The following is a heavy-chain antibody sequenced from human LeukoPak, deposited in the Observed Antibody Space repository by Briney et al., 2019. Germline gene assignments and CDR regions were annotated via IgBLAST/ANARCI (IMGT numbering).Heavy chain of an antibody. V-gene: IGHV1-18*01. CDR3: ARVYYYDSSGSLFDY. CDR1: GYTFTSYG. D-gene: IGHD3-22*01. J-gene: IGHJ4*02. CDR2: ISAYNGNT. Sequence: AASVKVSCKASGYTFTSYGISWVRQAPGQGLEWMGWISAYNGNTNYAQKLQGRVTMTTDTSTSTSYMELRSLRSDDTAVYYCARVYYYDSSGSLFDYWGQGTLVTVSS.